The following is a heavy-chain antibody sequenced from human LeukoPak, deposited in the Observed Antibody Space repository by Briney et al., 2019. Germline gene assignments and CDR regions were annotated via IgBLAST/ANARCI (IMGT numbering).Heavy chain of an antibody. Sequence: ASVKVSCKASDYTFTSYGISWVRQAPGQGLEWMGWISAYNGNTNYAQKLQGRVTMTTDTSTSTAYMELRSLRSDDTAVYYCARDPPYSSGRNNWFDPWGQGTLVTVSS. CDR1: DYTFTSYG. CDR2: ISAYNGNT. D-gene: IGHD6-19*01. V-gene: IGHV1-18*01. J-gene: IGHJ5*02. CDR3: ARDPPYSSGRNNWFDP.